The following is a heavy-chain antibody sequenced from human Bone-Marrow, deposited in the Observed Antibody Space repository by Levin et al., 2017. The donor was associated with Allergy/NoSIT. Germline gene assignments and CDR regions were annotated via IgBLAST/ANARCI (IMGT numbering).Heavy chain of an antibody. V-gene: IGHV3-30-3*01. J-gene: IGHJ4*02. CDR2: ISYDGSNK. CDR3: ARGEEWLAGIDF. D-gene: IGHD6-19*01. CDR1: GFTFSGHP. Sequence: SCVASGFTFSGHPMHWVRQASGKGLEWVALISYDGSNKFYGDSVKGRFTISRDNSKNTLFLEMDSLGTDDTAVYYCARGEEWLAGIDFWGQGTLVTVSS.